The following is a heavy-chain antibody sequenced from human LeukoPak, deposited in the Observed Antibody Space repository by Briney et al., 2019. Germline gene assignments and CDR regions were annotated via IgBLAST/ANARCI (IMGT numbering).Heavy chain of an antibody. CDR3: AKEGAAPGPDFDY. Sequence: SETLSLTCTVSGASIRDYYWSWIRQPAGKGLEWIGRIIPSGTTNYSPSLESRVTMSVETSKNQFSLKLSSVTAADAAVYYCAKEGAAPGPDFDYWGQGTLVIVSS. J-gene: IGHJ4*02. D-gene: IGHD6-13*01. V-gene: IGHV4-4*07. CDR1: GASIRDYY. CDR2: IIPSGTT.